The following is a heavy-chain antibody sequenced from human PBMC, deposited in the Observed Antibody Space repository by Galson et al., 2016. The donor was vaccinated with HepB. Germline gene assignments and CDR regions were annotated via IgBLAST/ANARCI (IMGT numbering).Heavy chain of an antibody. D-gene: IGHD4/OR15-4a*01. CDR1: GVSMSSYS. CDR2: ISDNGST. J-gene: IGHJ4*02. Sequence: ETLSLTCAVSGVSMSSYSWTWIRQPPGKGLEWIGYISDNGSTTYNPSLKSRVFISVDTSKNLFSLRLTSVTAADTAVYFCAGRGARVLRDWGQGSLITVS. CDR3: AGRGARVLRD. V-gene: IGHV4-59*01.